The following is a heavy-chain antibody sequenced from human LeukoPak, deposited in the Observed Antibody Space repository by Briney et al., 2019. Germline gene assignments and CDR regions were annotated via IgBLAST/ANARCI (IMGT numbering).Heavy chain of an antibody. Sequence: GGSLRLSCAASGFSFSYYAMHWVRQAPGKGLEWVAVISNNGTNKYYADSVKGRFTISRDNAKNSLYLQMNSLRAEDTAVYYCARGGGSGSYYKRELDYWGQGTLVTVSS. V-gene: IGHV3-30*07. CDR1: GFSFSYYA. CDR3: ARGGGSGSYYKRELDY. J-gene: IGHJ4*02. CDR2: ISNNGTNK. D-gene: IGHD3-10*01.